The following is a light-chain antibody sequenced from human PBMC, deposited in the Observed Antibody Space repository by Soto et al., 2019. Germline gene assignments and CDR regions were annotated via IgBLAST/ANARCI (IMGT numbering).Light chain of an antibody. Sequence: QAGMSEVPSRTVSPGGTVTLTCGSSTGPVSSGHYVYWFQQKPGQAPRTLIYDTFNTHSWTPARFSGSLLGGKAALTLSGAQPEDEAAYFCLLSFNTIVVFGGGTKVTVL. J-gene: IGLJ2*01. V-gene: IGLV7-46*01. CDR2: DTF. CDR3: LLSFNTIVV. CDR1: TGPVSSGHY.